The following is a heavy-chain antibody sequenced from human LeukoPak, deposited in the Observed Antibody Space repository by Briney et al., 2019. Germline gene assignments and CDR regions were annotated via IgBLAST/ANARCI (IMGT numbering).Heavy chain of an antibody. CDR3: AKDRQNLEDLSSLYYFDS. Sequence: GGSLRLFCAASGFKFSCYAMAWVRQAPEKGVEWVSAICRGGDTYYADTVKARFTISRDNSKTTLYLKMNSLRAEDTAVYYCAKDRQNLEDLSSLYYFDSWGQGTLVTVSS. V-gene: IGHV3-23*01. CDR2: ICRGGDT. J-gene: IGHJ4*02. CDR1: GFKFSCYA. D-gene: IGHD3-16*02.